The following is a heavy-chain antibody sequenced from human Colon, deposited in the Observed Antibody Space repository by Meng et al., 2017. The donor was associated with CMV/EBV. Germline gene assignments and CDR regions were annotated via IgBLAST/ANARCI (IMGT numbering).Heavy chain of an antibody. V-gene: IGHV3-15*01. D-gene: IGHD1-1*01. J-gene: IGHJ4*02. CDR1: GFTFTNAW. Sequence: GESLKISCAASGFTFTNAWMSWVRQAPGKGLEWVGCIKNKAEGGTLDYAAPVKGRFTISRDDSKKTMYLQMNSLKTEDTAVYYCAAGTGMTDFDYWGQGTLVTVSS. CDR2: IKNKAEGGTL. CDR3: AAGTGMTDFDY.